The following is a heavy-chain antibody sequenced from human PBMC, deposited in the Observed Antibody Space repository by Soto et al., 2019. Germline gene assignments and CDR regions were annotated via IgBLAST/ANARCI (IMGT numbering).Heavy chain of an antibody. D-gene: IGHD3-3*01. Sequence: GASVKVSCKASGYTFTSYDINWVLQATGQGLEWMGWMNPNSGNTGYAQKFQGRVTMTRNTSISTAYMELSSLRSEDTAVYYCARGGALGWLSVYYYYGMDVWGQGTTVTVSS. CDR3: ARGGALGWLSVYYYYGMDV. CDR1: GYTFTSYD. J-gene: IGHJ6*02. CDR2: MNPNSGNT. V-gene: IGHV1-8*01.